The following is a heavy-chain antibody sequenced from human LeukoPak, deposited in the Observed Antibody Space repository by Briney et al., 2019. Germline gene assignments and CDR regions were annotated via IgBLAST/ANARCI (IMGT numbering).Heavy chain of an antibody. Sequence: GGSLRLSCATSGFTFGSDVMHWVRQAPGKGLEWVAVISSDGSNKHYADSVKGRFTISTDNSKSTLYLQINSLRPEDTAVYYCARDLVSYSSSPLHWGQGTLVTVSS. D-gene: IGHD6-6*01. V-gene: IGHV3-30*04. J-gene: IGHJ4*02. CDR2: ISSDGSNK. CDR1: GFTFGSDV. CDR3: ARDLVSYSSSPLH.